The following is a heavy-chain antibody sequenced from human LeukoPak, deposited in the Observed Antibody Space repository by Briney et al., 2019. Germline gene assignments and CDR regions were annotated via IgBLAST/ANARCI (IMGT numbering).Heavy chain of an antibody. Sequence: SETLSLACSVYGESFSGDYWSWIRQPPGKGLEWIGEINESGSTNYNPSLKNRVSLSVDTSKKQFSLKLSSVTAADTAVYYCASPFSSSWRYFQYWGQGTLITVSS. D-gene: IGHD6-13*01. V-gene: IGHV4-34*01. CDR2: INESGST. CDR3: ASPFSSSWRYFQY. CDR1: GESFSGDY. J-gene: IGHJ1*01.